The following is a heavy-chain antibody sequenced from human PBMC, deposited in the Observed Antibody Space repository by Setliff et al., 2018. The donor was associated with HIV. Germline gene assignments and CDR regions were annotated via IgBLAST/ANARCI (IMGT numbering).Heavy chain of an antibody. CDR3: AREGNSGHGGQIEFDY. Sequence: SVKVSCKASGDTFRSRAFNWVRQAPGQGPEWMGGIIPMFGTANYAQKFQGRATITADESTSTVYMELSSLRSDDTALYYCAREGNSGHGGQIEFDYWGQGTLVTVSS. V-gene: IGHV1-69*13. D-gene: IGHD1-26*01. CDR1: GDTFRSRA. CDR2: IIPMFGTA. J-gene: IGHJ4*02.